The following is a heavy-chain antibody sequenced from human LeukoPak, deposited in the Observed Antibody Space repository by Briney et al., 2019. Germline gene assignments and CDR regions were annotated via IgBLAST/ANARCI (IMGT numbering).Heavy chain of an antibody. V-gene: IGHV1-18*01. CDR2: ISVYNGNT. CDR1: GYTFTSHG. CDR3: ARGNKRGYCSSTSCYTSPGDAFDI. D-gene: IGHD2-2*02. J-gene: IGHJ3*02. Sequence: AASVQVSCKASGYTFTSHGIAWVRQAPGQGLEWMGWISVYNGNTYYAQKVQGRVTMTTDTSTSTAYMELRSLRSDDTAVYYCARGNKRGYCSSTSCYTSPGDAFDIWGQGTMVTVSS.